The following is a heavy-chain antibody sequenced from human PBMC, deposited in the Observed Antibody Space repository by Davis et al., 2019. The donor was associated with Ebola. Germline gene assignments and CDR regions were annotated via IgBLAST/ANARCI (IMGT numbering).Heavy chain of an antibody. CDR1: GFTVSSNY. CDR2: IYSGGST. V-gene: IGHV3-53*01. Sequence: GESLKISCAASGFTVSSNYMSWVRQAPGKGLEWVSVIYSGGSTYYADSVKGRFTISRDNSKNTLYLQMNSLRAEDTAVYYCARVSSGFYWYFDLWGRGTLVTVSS. CDR3: ARVSSGFYWYFDL. D-gene: IGHD6-19*01. J-gene: IGHJ2*01.